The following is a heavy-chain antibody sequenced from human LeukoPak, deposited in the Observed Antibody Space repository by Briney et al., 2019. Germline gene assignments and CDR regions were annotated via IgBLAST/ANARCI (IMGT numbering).Heavy chain of an antibody. J-gene: IGHJ6*02. CDR1: GGSISSYY. CDR2: IHHSGNT. D-gene: IGHD6-13*01. Sequence: QSSETLSLTCTVSGGSISSYYWSWIRQPPGKGLEWIGYIHHSGNTKNNPSLESRVTMSVDTSNNQLSLRLSSVTAADTAVYYCARDQGSSLGMDVWGQGTTVTVSS. CDR3: ARDQGSSLGMDV. V-gene: IGHV4-59*01.